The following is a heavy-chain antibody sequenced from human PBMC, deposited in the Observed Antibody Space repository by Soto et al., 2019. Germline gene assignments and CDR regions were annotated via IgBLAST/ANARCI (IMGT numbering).Heavy chain of an antibody. CDR3: ARDSGKKYQLTIDY. D-gene: IGHD2-2*01. J-gene: IGHJ4*02. Sequence: QMQLVQSGAEVKKPGASMKVSCKASGYTFTSYDINWVRQATGQGLEWMGWMNPNSGNTGYAQKFQGKVTMTRNTSISTAYMELSSLRSEDTAVYYCARDSGKKYQLTIDYWGQGTLVTVSS. CDR1: GYTFTSYD. CDR2: MNPNSGNT. V-gene: IGHV1-8*01.